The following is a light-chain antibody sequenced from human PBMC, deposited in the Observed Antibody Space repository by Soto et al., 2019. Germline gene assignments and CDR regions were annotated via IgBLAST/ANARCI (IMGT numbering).Light chain of an antibody. CDR2: GAS. CDR3: QQYGSSPPLT. J-gene: IGKJ4*01. CDR1: QSVSSNY. V-gene: IGKV3-20*01. Sequence: EIVLTQSPGTLSLSPGERATLSCRASQSVSSNYLAWYQQKPGQAPRLLIYGASSRATGIPDRFSGSGSGTDFTRTISRLEPEDFVVYYCQQYGSSPPLTFGGGTKVEIK.